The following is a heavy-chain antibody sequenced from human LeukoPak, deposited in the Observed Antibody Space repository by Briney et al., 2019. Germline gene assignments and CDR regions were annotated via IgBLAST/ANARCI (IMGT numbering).Heavy chain of an antibody. D-gene: IGHD4-17*01. J-gene: IGHJ6*02. V-gene: IGHV4-39*07. CDR3: ARDGYGDYRGEYYYYGMDV. CDR1: GGSISSSSYY. CDR2: IYYSGST. Sequence: SETLSLTCTVSGGSISSSSYYWGWIRQPPGKGLEWIGSIYYSGSTYYNPSLKSRVTISVDTSKTQFSLKLSSVTAADTAVYYCARDGYGDYRGEYYYYGMDVWGQGTTVTVSS.